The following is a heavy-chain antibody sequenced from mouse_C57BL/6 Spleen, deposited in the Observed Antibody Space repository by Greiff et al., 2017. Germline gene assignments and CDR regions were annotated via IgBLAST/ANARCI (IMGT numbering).Heavy chain of an antibody. CDR2: IDPSDSYT. CDR1: GYTFTSYW. V-gene: IGHV1-69*01. J-gene: IGHJ1*03. D-gene: IGHD2-3*01. CDR3: ASGGYDGSRDWYFDV. Sequence: QVQLQQPGAELVMPGASVKLSCKASGYTFTSYWMHWVKQRPGQGLEWIGEIDPSDSYTNYNQKFKGKSTLTVDKSSITAYMQLSSLTSEDSAVYYCASGGYDGSRDWYFDVWGTGTTVTVSS.